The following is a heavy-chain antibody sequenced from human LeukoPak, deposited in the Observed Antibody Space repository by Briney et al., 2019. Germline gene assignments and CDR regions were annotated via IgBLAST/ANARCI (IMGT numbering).Heavy chain of an antibody. CDR2: IIPIFGTA. V-gene: IGHV1-69*01. Sequence: ASVKVSCKASGGAFSSYAISWVRQAPGQGLEWMGGIIPIFGTANYAQKFQGRVTITADESTSTAYMELSSLRSEDTAMYYCARALIVVVPAAPLEYYYYGMDVWGKGTTVTVSS. D-gene: IGHD2-2*01. CDR3: ARALIVVVPAAPLEYYYYGMDV. J-gene: IGHJ6*04. CDR1: GGAFSSYA.